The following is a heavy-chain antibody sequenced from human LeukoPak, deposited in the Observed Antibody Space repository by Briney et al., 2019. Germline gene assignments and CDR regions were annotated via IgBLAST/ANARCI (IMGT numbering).Heavy chain of an antibody. CDR3: ARGVPIYDSSGYYYFDY. J-gene: IGHJ4*02. Sequence: ASVKVSCKASGYTFTGYYMHWVRQALGQGLEWMGWINPNSGGTNYAQKFQGWVTMTRDTSISTAYMELSRLRSDDTAVYYCARGVPIYDSSGYYYFDYWGQGTLVTVSS. CDR2: INPNSGGT. V-gene: IGHV1-2*04. CDR1: GYTFTGYY. D-gene: IGHD3-22*01.